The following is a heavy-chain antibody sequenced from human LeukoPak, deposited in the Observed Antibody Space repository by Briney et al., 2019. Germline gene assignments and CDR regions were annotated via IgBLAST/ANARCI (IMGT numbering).Heavy chain of an antibody. Sequence: GGSLRLSCAASGFTFSDYTMHWVRQAPGKGLEYVSAIISNGGSTYYANSVQGRFTISRDNSKNTLYLQMGSLRAEDMAVYYCARGTSADPWGQGTLVTVSS. V-gene: IGHV3-64*01. CDR3: ARGTSADP. CDR2: IISNGGST. D-gene: IGHD3-10*01. CDR1: GFTFSDYT. J-gene: IGHJ5*02.